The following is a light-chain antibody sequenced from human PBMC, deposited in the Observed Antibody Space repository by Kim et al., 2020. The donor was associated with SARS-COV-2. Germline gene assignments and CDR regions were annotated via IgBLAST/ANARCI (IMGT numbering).Light chain of an antibody. Sequence: QRVRITCTGSTSNIGAGYDVHWYQQVPGTAPKVLIYGNFNRPSGVPDRFSASKSATSASLAITGLRAEDEADYYCQSYDISLSASVFGGGTQLTVL. V-gene: IGLV1-40*01. CDR1: TSNIGAGYD. CDR3: QSYDISLSASV. J-gene: IGLJ3*02. CDR2: GNF.